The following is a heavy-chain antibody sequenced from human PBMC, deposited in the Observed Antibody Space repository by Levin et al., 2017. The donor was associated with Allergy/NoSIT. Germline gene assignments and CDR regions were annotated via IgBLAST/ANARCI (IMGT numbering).Heavy chain of an antibody. CDR2: ISYSGSS. D-gene: IGHD3-10*01. V-gene: IGHV4-59*12. CDR1: GDSISIYY. CDR3: TRSTYYYGSGSPDAFDI. Sequence: SETLSLTCTVSGDSISIYYWSWIRQPPGKRLEWIGYISYSGSSNYKPSLSSRVTMSVDTSKNQFSLKLSSVTAADTAVYYCTRSTYYYGSGSPDAFDIWGQGTMVTVSS. J-gene: IGHJ3*02.